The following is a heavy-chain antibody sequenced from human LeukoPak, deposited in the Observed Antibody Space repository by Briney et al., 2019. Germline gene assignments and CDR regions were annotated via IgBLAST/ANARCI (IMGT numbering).Heavy chain of an antibody. Sequence: GGSLRLSCAASGFTFSGYWMSWVRQAPGKGLEWVANIKQDGSEKYYVDSVKGRFTISRDNAKNSLYLLINSLRAEDTALYYCARSTRRWLQLDYWGQGILVTVSS. V-gene: IGHV3-7*01. D-gene: IGHD5-24*01. CDR3: ARSTRRWLQLDY. CDR1: GFTFSGYW. CDR2: IKQDGSEK. J-gene: IGHJ4*02.